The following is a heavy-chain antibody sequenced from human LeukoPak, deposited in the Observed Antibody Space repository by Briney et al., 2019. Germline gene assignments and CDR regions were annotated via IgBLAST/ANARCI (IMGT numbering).Heavy chain of an antibody. Sequence: GGSLRLSCAASGFTFSSYAMSWVRQAPGKGLEWVSAITGSGGSTYYADSVKGRFTISRDSSKNTLYLQMNSLRAEDTAVYYCAKDVASVVVITTNFDYWGQGTLVTVSS. V-gene: IGHV3-23*01. CDR2: ITGSGGST. CDR3: AKDVASVVVITTNFDY. D-gene: IGHD3-22*01. CDR1: GFTFSSYA. J-gene: IGHJ4*02.